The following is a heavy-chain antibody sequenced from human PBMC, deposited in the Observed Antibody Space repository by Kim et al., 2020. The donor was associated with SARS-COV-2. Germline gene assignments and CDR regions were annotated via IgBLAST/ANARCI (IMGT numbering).Heavy chain of an antibody. J-gene: IGHJ4*02. D-gene: IGHD6-6*01. CDR1: GFIFSNYG. Sequence: GGSLRLYCAASGFIFSNYGMHWVRQAPGKGLEWLAVIWYDGNDKYYADSVKGRLTVSRDNSKNTLYMEVNSLRVEDTAVYYCARVMRDSSSSTPDYWGLGTLVTVSS. CDR2: IWYDGNDK. V-gene: IGHV3-33*01. CDR3: ARVMRDSSSSTPDY.